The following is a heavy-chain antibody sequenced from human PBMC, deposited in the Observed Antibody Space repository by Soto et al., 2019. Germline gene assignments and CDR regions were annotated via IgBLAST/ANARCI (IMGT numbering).Heavy chain of an antibody. CDR2: ISGSGGST. CDR3: AKDWVLGFWSGYFGY. CDR1: GFTFSSYA. J-gene: IGHJ4*02. Sequence: GGSLRLSCAASGFTFSSYAMSWVRQAPGKGLEWVSAISGSGGSTYYADSVKGRFTISRDNSKNTLYLQMNSLRAEDTAVYYCAKDWVLGFWSGYFGYWGQGTLVTVSS. D-gene: IGHD3-3*01. V-gene: IGHV3-23*01.